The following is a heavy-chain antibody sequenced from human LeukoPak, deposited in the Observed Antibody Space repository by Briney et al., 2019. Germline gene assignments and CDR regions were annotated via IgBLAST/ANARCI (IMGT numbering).Heavy chain of an antibody. V-gene: IGHV3-21*01. CDR3: ARWWQQLGSDY. J-gene: IGHJ4*02. CDR1: GFTFGSYS. D-gene: IGHD6-13*01. Sequence: PGGSLRLSCAASGFTFGSYSMNWVRQAPGKGLEWVSSISSSSSYIYYADSVKGRSTISRDNAKNSLYLQMNSLRAEDTAVYYCARWWQQLGSDYWGQGTLVTVSS. CDR2: ISSSSSYI.